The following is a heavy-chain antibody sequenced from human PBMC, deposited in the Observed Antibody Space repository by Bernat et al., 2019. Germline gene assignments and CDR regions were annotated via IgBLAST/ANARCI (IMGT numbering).Heavy chain of an antibody. CDR2: INPNNGAT. J-gene: IGHJ4*02. V-gene: IGHV1-2*06. Sequence: QVQLVQSGAEVKKPGASVKVSCKTSGYTFTGRYMHWVRQAPGQGLEWMGRINPNNGATNTVRKFQGRVTMTRDTSSSIAYMELTRLTSDDTAVYYCARDGALDYWGQGTLVTVSS. D-gene: IGHD4-17*01. CDR1: GYTFTGRY. CDR3: ARDGALDY.